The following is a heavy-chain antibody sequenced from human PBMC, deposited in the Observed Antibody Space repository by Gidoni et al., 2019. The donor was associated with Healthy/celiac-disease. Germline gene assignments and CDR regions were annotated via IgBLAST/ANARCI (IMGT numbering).Heavy chain of an antibody. CDR1: GFTFTSDA. D-gene: IGHD5-18*01. CDR3: AKEREWIQLWLGYFDY. CDR2: ISGSGGST. J-gene: IGHJ4*02. V-gene: IGHV3-23*01. Sequence: EVQLLESGGGLVQPGGSLRLSCAASGFTFTSDAMRWVRQAPGKGLEWVSAISGSGGSTYYADSVKGRFTISRDNSKNTLYLQMNSLRAEDTAVYYCAKEREWIQLWLGYFDYWGQGTLVTVSS.